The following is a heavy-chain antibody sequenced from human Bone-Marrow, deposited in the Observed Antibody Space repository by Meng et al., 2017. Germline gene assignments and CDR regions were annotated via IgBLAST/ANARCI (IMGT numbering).Heavy chain of an antibody. CDR3: ARVPRPRHPFDYSNHEYYYGMDV. CDR1: GCTFSNYP. J-gene: IGHJ6*01. CDR2: IIPIFGTA. Sequence: SSVKVSCKASGCTFSNYPISWVRQAPGQGLAWMGGIIPIFGTANYAQKCQGRVTLTADESTSTAYMELSSLTSEDTAVNYYARVPRPRHPFDYSNHEYYYGMDVWGQGNTVT. V-gene: IGHV1-69*13. D-gene: IGHD4-11*01.